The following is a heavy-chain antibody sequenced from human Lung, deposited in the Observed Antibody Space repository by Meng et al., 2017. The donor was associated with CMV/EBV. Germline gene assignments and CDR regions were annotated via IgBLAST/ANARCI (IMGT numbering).Heavy chain of an antibody. CDR2: INPNSGGT. D-gene: IGHD6-19*01. CDR1: GYTFTDYY. J-gene: IGHJ6*02. V-gene: IGHV1-2*02. Sequence: ASVXVSCKASGYTFTDYYMHWVRQAPGQGLEWMGWINPNSGGTNYAQKFRDRVTMTRDTSISTAYMELRRLTSDDSAVYYCATLPPVAARYYYNGFDVWGQGTTVTVSS. CDR3: ATLPPVAARYYYNGFDV.